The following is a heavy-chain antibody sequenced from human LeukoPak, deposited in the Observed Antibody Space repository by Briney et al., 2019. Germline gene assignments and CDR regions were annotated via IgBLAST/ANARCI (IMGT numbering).Heavy chain of an antibody. Sequence: QSGGSLRLSCAASGFTFSSYEMNWVRQAPGKGLEWVSKINSGSTVFYADSVKGRFTISRDNAKNSLYLQMNSLRAEDTAVYYCARGWLWSYFDYWGQGALVTVSS. CDR3: ARGWLWSYFDY. V-gene: IGHV3-48*03. CDR2: INSGSTV. CDR1: GFTFSSYE. J-gene: IGHJ4*02. D-gene: IGHD3-22*01.